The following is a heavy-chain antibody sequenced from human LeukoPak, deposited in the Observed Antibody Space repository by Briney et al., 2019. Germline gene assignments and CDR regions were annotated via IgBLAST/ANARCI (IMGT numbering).Heavy chain of an antibody. V-gene: IGHV3-21*01. CDR2: ISSSSSYI. CDR1: GFTFSSYS. J-gene: IGHJ3*02. Sequence: GGSLRLSCAASGFTFSSYSMNWVRQAPGKGLEWVSSISSSSSYIYYADSVKGRFTISRDNAKNSLYLQMDSLRAEDTAVYYCARGGSYLSAFDIWGQGTMVTVSS. D-gene: IGHD1-26*01. CDR3: ARGGSYLSAFDI.